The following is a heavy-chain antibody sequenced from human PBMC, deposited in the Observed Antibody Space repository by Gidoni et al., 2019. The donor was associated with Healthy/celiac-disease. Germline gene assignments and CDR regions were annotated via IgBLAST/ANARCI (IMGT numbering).Heavy chain of an antibody. Sequence: EVQLVESGGGLVQPGRSLRLSCAASGFTFDDYAMPWVRQAPGKGLEWVSGISWNSGSIGYADSVKGRFTISRDNAKNSLYLQMNSLRAEDTALYYCAKVADIGKLRSYFDYWGQGTLVTVSS. CDR2: ISWNSGSI. CDR1: GFTFDDYA. D-gene: IGHD5-12*01. CDR3: AKVADIGKLRSYFDY. V-gene: IGHV3-9*01. J-gene: IGHJ4*02.